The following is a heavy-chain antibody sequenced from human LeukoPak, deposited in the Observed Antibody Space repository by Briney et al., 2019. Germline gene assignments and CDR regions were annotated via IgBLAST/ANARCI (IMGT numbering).Heavy chain of an antibody. Sequence: GGSLRLSCAASGFTFSSYGMHWVRQAPGKGLEWVTIIWYDGSNKYYADSVKGRFTISRDNSKNTLYLQMNSLRAEDTAVYYCARGIYNYYYAMDVWGQGTTVTVSS. J-gene: IGHJ6*02. D-gene: IGHD3-3*02. V-gene: IGHV3-33*01. CDR3: ARGIYNYYYAMDV. CDR2: IWYDGSNK. CDR1: GFTFSSYG.